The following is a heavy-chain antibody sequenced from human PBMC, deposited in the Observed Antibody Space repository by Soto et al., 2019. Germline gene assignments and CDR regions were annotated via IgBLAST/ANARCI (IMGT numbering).Heavy chain of an antibody. CDR1: EYSFTSYW. CDR2: IHPRDSDT. CDR3: ARLDYGSGSHLYYFDY. D-gene: IGHD3-10*01. J-gene: IGHJ4*02. Sequence: SLKISCRGSEYSFTSYWIGWVRQMPGKGLEWMGIIHPRDSDTRYSPSFQGQVTISADMSISTAYLLWNSLKASDTAMYYCARLDYGSGSHLYYFDYWGQGTPVTVSS. V-gene: IGHV5-51*01.